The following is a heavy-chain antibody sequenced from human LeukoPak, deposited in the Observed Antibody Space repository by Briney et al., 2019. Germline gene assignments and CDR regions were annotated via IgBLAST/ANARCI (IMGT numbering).Heavy chain of an antibody. CDR1: GYTFTGYY. V-gene: IGHV1-2*02. CDR3: ARCVGTIFGVYYYYYMDV. CDR2: INPNSGGT. J-gene: IGHJ6*03. D-gene: IGHD3-3*01. Sequence: ASVKVSCKASGYTFTGYYMHWVRQAPGQGLEWMGWINPNSGGTNYAQKFQGRVTMTRDTSISTAYMELSRLRSDDTAVYYCARCVGTIFGVYYYYYMDVWGKGTTVTVSS.